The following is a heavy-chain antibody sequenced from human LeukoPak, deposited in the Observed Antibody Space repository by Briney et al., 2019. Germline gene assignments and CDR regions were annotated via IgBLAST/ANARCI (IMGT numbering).Heavy chain of an antibody. V-gene: IGHV4-38-2*01. J-gene: IGHJ4*02. CDR3: ARLTARFYDF. D-gene: IGHD3-3*01. CDR2: IYHSGST. CDR1: GYSISSGYY. Sequence: PSETLSLTCAVSGYSISSGYYWGWIRQPPGKGLEWIGSIYHSGSTNYNPSLKSRVTISVDTSKNQFSLKLSSVTAADTAVYYCARLTARFYDFWSQGTLVTVSS.